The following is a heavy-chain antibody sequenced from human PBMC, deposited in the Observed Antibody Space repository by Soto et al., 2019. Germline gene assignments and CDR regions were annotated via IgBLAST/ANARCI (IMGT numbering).Heavy chain of an antibody. Sequence: EVQLVESGGGLVQPGGSLRLSCAASGFTFSNYSMNWVRQAPGKGLEWVSYISSSSSTIYYADSVKGQFTISRDNARNSLYLQLYSLRAEDTAVYYCARSDWYFDLWGRGTLVTVSS. CDR3: ARSDWYFDL. CDR2: ISSSSSTI. J-gene: IGHJ2*01. CDR1: GFTFSNYS. V-gene: IGHV3-48*01.